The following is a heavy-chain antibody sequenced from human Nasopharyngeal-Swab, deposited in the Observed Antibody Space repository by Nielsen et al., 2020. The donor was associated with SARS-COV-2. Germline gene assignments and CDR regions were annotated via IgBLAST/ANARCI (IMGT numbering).Heavy chain of an antibody. D-gene: IGHD2-15*01. CDR1: GGTFSSYA. CDR3: ARESVVVAAYNAFDI. J-gene: IGHJ3*02. V-gene: IGHV1-69*13. Sequence: SGKASCKASGGTFSSYAISWVRQAPGQGLEWMGGIIPIFGTANYAQKFQGRVTITADESTSTAYMELSSLRSEDTAVYYCARESVVVAAYNAFDIWGQGTMVTVSS. CDR2: IIPIFGTA.